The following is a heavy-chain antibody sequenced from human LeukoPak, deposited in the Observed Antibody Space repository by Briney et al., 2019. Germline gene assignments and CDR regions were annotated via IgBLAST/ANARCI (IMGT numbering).Heavy chain of an antibody. D-gene: IGHD6-13*01. V-gene: IGHV3-30*02. J-gene: IGHJ4*02. CDR2: IWYDGSER. CDR3: AKDGAMAAAGYYFDY. CDR1: GFTFSTYG. Sequence: GGSLRLSCAASGFTFSTYGMHWVRQAPGKGLEWVAVIWYDGSERYHADSVKGRFTISRDNSRNTLYLQMNSLRTEDTAVYYCAKDGAMAAAGYYFDYWGQGTPVTVSS.